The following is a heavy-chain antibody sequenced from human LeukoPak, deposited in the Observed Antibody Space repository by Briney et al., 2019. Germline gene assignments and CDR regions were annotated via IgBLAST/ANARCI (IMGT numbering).Heavy chain of an antibody. CDR3: ARTNYDVLTGFVPTFYFDY. CDR2: VHDSGST. Sequence: KPGGSLRLSCAASGFTFSSYSMNWVRQAPGKGLEWIGLVHDSGSTMYNPSLKSRVSISVDASKSHFSLKLRSVTAADTAVYFCARTNYDVLTGFVPTFYFDYWGQGTLVTVSS. V-gene: IGHV4-59*01. CDR1: GFTFSSYS. D-gene: IGHD3-9*01. J-gene: IGHJ4*02.